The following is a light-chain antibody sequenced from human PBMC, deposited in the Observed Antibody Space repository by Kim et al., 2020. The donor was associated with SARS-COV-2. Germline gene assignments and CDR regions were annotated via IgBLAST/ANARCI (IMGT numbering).Light chain of an antibody. CDR3: QQYNSLLGT. V-gene: IGKV1-5*03. CDR1: QSISSW. J-gene: IGKJ3*01. Sequence: ASVGDRVTITCRASQSISSWLAWYQQKPGKAPKLLIYKASSLESGVPSRFSGSGSGTEFTLTISSLQPDDFATYYCQQYNSLLGTFGPGTKVDIK. CDR2: KAS.